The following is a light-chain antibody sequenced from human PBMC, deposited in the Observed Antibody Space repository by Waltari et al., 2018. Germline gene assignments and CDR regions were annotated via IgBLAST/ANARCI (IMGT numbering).Light chain of an antibody. V-gene: IGLV4-69*01. CDR3: QTGGHGTWV. CDR1: SGHISNI. J-gene: IGLJ3*02. CDR2: VNSDGSH. Sequence: QLVLTQSPSASASLGASVKLTCTLSSGHISNIIAWHQQQPEKGPRYLMKVNSDGSHSKGEDIPDRFSVASSGAERYLTISSLQSEDEADYYCQTGGHGTWVFGGGTKLTVL.